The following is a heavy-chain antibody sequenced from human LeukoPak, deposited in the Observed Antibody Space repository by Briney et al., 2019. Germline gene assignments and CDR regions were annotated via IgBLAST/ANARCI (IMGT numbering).Heavy chain of an antibody. CDR2: LYYSEST. D-gene: IGHD3-22*01. J-gene: IGHJ4*02. CDR1: GYSISSGYD. CDR3: ARGVADSSGYYGEDF. Sequence: SETLSLTCIVSGYSISSGYDWAWIRQPPGKGLEWIGSLYYSESTYFNPSLKSRVTISADTSKNQFSLKLSSVTAADTAVYYCARGVADSSGYYGEDFWGQGTLVTVSS. V-gene: IGHV4-38-2*02.